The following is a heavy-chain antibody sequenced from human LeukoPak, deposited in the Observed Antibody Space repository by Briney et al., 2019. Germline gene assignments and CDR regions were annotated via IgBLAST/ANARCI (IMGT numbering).Heavy chain of an antibody. Sequence: PGGSLRLSCAASGFTVNTYIMHWVRQAPGKGLVWVSRLDTDEKITTYADSVKGRFTISRDNSKNTLYLQMNSLRAEDTAVYYCAKGIAVAGTNYYYYMDVWGKGTTVTVSS. CDR1: GFTVNTYI. D-gene: IGHD6-19*01. V-gene: IGHV3-74*01. J-gene: IGHJ6*03. CDR3: AKGIAVAGTNYYYYMDV. CDR2: LDTDEKIT.